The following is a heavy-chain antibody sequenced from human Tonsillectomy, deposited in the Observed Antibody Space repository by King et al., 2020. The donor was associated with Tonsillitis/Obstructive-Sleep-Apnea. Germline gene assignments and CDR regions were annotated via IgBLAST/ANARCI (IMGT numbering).Heavy chain of an antibody. J-gene: IGHJ6*02. CDR2: IKQDGSEK. CDR1: GFTFSSSW. Sequence: VQLVESGGGLVQPGGSLRLSCVASGFTFSSSWMSWVRQAPGKGLERVANIKQDGSEKYYVDSVKGRFTISRDNAKNSLYLQMNSLRAEDTAVYYCGHDMDVWGQGTTVTVSS. V-gene: IGHV3-7*03. CDR3: GHDMDV.